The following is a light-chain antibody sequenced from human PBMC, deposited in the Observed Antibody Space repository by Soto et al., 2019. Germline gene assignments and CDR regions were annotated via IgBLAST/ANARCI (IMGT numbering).Light chain of an antibody. J-gene: IGLJ1*01. Sequence: QSVLTQPASVSGSPGQSITIPCTGTSSDVGANTFVSWYQQHPGKVPKLMIYTVSSRPSGVSQRFSGSKSGNTASLTISGLQAEDEADYYCSSFTTDSTYVFGTGTKVTVL. CDR3: SSFTTDSTYV. CDR2: TVS. CDR1: SSDVGANTF. V-gene: IGLV2-14*01.